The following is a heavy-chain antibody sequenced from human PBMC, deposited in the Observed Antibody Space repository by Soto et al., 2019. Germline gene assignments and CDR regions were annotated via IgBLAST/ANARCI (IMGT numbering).Heavy chain of an antibody. Sequence: SLRLSCAASGFTFSGKSMHWVRQAPGKGLEWVALVSPDGSQTFYADSVRGRFTISRDNSKNTAYLQMNSLRAEDTSLYLCATDTDSTWLLNSWGQGTLVTVSS. CDR1: GFTFSGKS. CDR3: ATDTDSTWLLNS. V-gene: IGHV3-30-3*01. D-gene: IGHD6-13*01. CDR2: VSPDGSQT. J-gene: IGHJ4*02.